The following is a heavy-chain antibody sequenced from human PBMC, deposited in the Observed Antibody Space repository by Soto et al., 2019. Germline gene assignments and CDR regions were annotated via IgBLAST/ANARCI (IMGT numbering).Heavy chain of an antibody. CDR3: ARDPKTSGGQHWAFNYFDS. CDR1: GFSFSISP. V-gene: IGHV3-30*04. CDR2: ISYDGTNK. Sequence: PGGSLRLSCAASGFSFSISPMHWVRQAPGKGPEWVALISYDGTNKFYAEYVKGRFNISRDNSKSTLYLQVDSLRPEDAAVYYCARDPKTSGGQHWAFNYFDSWGQGTLVTVSS. J-gene: IGHJ4*02. D-gene: IGHD7-27*01.